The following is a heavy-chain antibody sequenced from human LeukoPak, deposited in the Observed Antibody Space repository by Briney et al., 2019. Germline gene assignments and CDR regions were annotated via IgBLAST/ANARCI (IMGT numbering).Heavy chain of an antibody. V-gene: IGHV3-23*01. J-gene: IGHJ4*02. CDR1: GFTFSSYA. D-gene: IGHD3-3*01. Sequence: GGSLRLSCAASGFTFSSYAMSWVRQAPGKGLEWVSAISGSGGSTYYPDSVKGRFTISRDNSKNTLYLQMNSLRAEDTAVYYCAKRAGDLPRFLEWPSTPYYFDYWGQGTLVTVSS. CDR3: AKRAGDLPRFLEWPSTPYYFDY. CDR2: ISGSGGST.